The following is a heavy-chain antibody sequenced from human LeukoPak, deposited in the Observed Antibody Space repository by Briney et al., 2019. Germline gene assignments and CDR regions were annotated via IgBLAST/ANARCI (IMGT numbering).Heavy chain of an antibody. CDR2: INPTGGST. Sequence: ASVKVSCKASGYTFTNYYMHWVRQAPGQGLEWMGIINPTGGSTTYAQKFQGRVTMTRDTSTSTFYMELSSLRSEDTAVYYCARVGGSAWSGDDYWGQGTLVTASS. CDR1: GYTFTNYY. V-gene: IGHV1-46*01. D-gene: IGHD6-19*01. J-gene: IGHJ4*02. CDR3: ARVGGSAWSGDDY.